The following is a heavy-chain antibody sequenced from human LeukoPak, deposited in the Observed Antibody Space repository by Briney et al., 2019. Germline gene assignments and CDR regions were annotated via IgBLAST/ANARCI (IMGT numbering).Heavy chain of an antibody. CDR1: GFTFNIYN. J-gene: IGHJ3*02. CDR3: ARATYYYDSSGYYRPAGAFDI. D-gene: IGHD3-22*01. CDR2: ISSSSSYI. Sequence: SGGSLRLSCAASGFTFNIYNMNWVRQAPGKGLEWVSSISSSSSYIYYADSVKGRFTISRDNAKNPLYLQMNSLRAEDTAVYYCARATYYYDSSGYYRPAGAFDIWGQGTMVTVSS. V-gene: IGHV3-21*01.